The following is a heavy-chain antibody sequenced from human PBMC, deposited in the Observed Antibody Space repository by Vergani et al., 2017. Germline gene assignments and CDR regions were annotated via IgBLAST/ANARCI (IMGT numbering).Heavy chain of an antibody. J-gene: IGHJ6*02. CDR1: DSSIMTNPY. CDR2: IHHSGDT. CDR3: ARHRGSGGFFPSSYFYGMDV. V-gene: IGHV4-38-2*01. Sequence: QVQLQESGPGLVKPSETLTLTCDVSDSSIMTNPYWGWFRQSPGKGLEWIGCIHHSGDTHYNSSLKSRVSISIVSSSKFSLSLTSVTAADTAIYYCARHRGSGGFFPSSYFYGMDVWVHGATVTVCS. D-gene: IGHD3-10*01.